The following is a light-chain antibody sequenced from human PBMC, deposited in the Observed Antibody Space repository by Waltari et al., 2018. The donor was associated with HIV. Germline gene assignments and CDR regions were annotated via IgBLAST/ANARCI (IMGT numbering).Light chain of an antibody. CDR3: QQYTNCT. J-gene: IGKJ2*01. Sequence: DIQMTQSPSTLSASVGDRVTITCRASQSINNWLAWYQQKPGKAPKLLIYKASSLESVVPSRFSGSGSGTEFTLTISSLQPDDFATYYCQQYTNCTFGQGTKLEIK. CDR1: QSINNW. CDR2: KAS. V-gene: IGKV1-5*03.